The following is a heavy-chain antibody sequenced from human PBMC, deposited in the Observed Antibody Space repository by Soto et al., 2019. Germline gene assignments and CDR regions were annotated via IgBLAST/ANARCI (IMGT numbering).Heavy chain of an antibody. Sequence: GESLKVSCKGSGYSFTSYCIGWVRQIPGKGLEWMGIIYPGDSDTRYSPSFQGQVTISADKSISTAYLQWSSLKASDTARYYCARSVAAAGDRLIDYWGQGTLVTSPQ. CDR3: ARSVAAAGDRLIDY. CDR2: IYPGDSDT. V-gene: IGHV5-51*01. D-gene: IGHD6-13*01. CDR1: GYSFTSYC. J-gene: IGHJ4*02.